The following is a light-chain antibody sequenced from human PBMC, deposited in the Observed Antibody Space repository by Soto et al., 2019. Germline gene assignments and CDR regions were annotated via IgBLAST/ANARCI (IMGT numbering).Light chain of an antibody. Sequence: EIVLTQSPGTLSLSPGESATLSCRASQSVGRHYFAWFQHKPDQAPRLLIYDASNRATGVPDRFSGSGSGTDFSLSVTRLEPEDFAVYYCHQYAVSPLAFGGGTTVEIK. J-gene: IGKJ4*01. V-gene: IGKV3-20*01. CDR3: HQYAVSPLA. CDR2: DAS. CDR1: QSVGRHY.